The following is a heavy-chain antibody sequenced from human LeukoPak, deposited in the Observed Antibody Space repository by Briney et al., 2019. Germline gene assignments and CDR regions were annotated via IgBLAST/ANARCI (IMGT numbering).Heavy chain of an antibody. CDR2: IYYSGST. Sequence: PSETLSLTCTVSGGSISSSSYYWGWIRQPPGKGLEWSGSIYYSGSTYYNPSLKSRVTISVDTSKNQFSLKLSSVTAADTAVYYCARTVVVRGYFDLWGRGTLVTVSS. CDR3: ARTVVVRGYFDL. D-gene: IGHD3-22*01. CDR1: GGSISSSSYY. V-gene: IGHV4-39*01. J-gene: IGHJ2*01.